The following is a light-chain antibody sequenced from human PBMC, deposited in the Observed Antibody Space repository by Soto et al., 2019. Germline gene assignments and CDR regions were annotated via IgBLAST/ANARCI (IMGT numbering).Light chain of an antibody. CDR3: AACDDSLDGPVV. V-gene: IGLV1-44*01. CDR2: SDN. CDR1: SSNIGTNT. Sequence: QSLLTQPPSASGTPGQRVTISCSGSSSNIGTNTVNWYQQLPGTAPKLLIYSDNQRPSGVPDRFSGSKSGTSASLAISGLQSEDDAHYYCAACDDSLDGPVVFGGGTKVTVL. J-gene: IGLJ3*02.